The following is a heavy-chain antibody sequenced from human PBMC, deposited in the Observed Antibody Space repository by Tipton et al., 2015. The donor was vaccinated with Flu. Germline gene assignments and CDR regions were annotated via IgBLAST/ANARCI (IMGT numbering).Heavy chain of an antibody. CDR2: VNGDGSST. CDR3: ARGNKWGEDC. CDR1: GFTFGTYW. Sequence: SLRLSCAASGFTFGTYWMHWVRQAPGKGLVWVSRVNGDGSSTSYADSVKGRFTISRDNAKNTLYLQMNSLRAEDTAVYYCARGNKWGEDCWGQGSLVTVSS. J-gene: IGHJ4*02. D-gene: IGHD7-27*01. V-gene: IGHV3-74*01.